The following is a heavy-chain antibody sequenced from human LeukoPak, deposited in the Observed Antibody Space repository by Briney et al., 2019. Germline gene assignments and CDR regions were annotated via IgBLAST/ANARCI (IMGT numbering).Heavy chain of an antibody. D-gene: IGHD6-19*01. CDR3: ARRDSSGWYTGSYFDY. CDR1: GGSISSGSYY. V-gene: IGHV4-61*02. CDR2: IYTSGST. J-gene: IGHJ4*02. Sequence: SQTLSLTXTVSGGSISSGSYYWSWIRQPAGKGLEWIGRIYTSGSTNYNPSLKSRVTISVDTSKNQFSLKLSSVTAADTAVYYCARRDSSGWYTGSYFDYWGQGTLVTVSS.